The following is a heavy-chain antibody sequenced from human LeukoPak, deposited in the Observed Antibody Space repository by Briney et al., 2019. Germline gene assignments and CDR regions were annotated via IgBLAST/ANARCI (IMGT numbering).Heavy chain of an antibody. J-gene: IGHJ4*02. CDR1: GGSISSGGYY. V-gene: IGHV4-31*03. Sequence: SQTLSLTCTVSGGSISSGGYYWSWVRQLPGKGLEWIGYIDYSGSTYYNPSLKSRVIMSVDTSKNQFSLKLSSVTAADTAVYYCARGDSYGDLDYWGQGTLVTVSS. D-gene: IGHD4-17*01. CDR2: IDYSGST. CDR3: ARGDSYGDLDY.